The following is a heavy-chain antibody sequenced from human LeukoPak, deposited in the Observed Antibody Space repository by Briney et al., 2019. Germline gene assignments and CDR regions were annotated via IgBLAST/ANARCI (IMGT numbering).Heavy chain of an antibody. D-gene: IGHD6-25*01. CDR2: VSYDGRTT. Sequence: GGSLRLSCAASGFTFSSYGMHWVRQAPGKGLEWLAVVSYDGRTTFYADSVKGRFTISRDNSKNTLDLEMDSLRTEDTAVYYCAKEPTSYSSGWYFHDWGQGTLVIVSS. CDR1: GFTFSSYG. J-gene: IGHJ1*01. V-gene: IGHV3-30*18. CDR3: AKEPTSYSSGWYFHD.